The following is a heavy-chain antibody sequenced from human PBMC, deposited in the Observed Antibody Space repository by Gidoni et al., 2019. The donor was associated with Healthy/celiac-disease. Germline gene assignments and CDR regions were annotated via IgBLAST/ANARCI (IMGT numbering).Heavy chain of an antibody. D-gene: IGHD2-15*01. Sequence: QVQLQQWGAGLLKPSETLSLTCAVYGGSFSGYYWSWIRQPPGKGLEWIGEINHSGSTNYNPSLKSRVTISVDTSKNQFSLKLSSVTAADTAVYYCAREDIVVVVAATRGWFDPWGQGTLVTVSS. CDR2: INHSGST. V-gene: IGHV4-34*01. CDR3: AREDIVVVVAATRGWFDP. CDR1: GGSFSGYY. J-gene: IGHJ5*02.